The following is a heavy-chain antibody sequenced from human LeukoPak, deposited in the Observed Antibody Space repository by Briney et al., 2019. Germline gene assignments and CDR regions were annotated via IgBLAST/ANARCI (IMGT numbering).Heavy chain of an antibody. V-gene: IGHV4-39*01. D-gene: IGHD3-22*01. CDR1: GGSISSSSYY. CDR3: ARLGIYYDSSGLDY. J-gene: IGHJ4*02. CDR2: IYYSGST. Sequence: PSETLSLTCTVSGGSISSSSYYWGWIRQPPGKGLEWIGSIYYSGSTYYNPSFKSRVTISVDTSKNQFSLKLSSVTAADTAVYYCARLGIYYDSSGLDYWGQGTLVTVSS.